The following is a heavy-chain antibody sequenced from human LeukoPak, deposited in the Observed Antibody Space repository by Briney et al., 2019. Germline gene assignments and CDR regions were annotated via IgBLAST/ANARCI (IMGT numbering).Heavy chain of an antibody. CDR1: GYTFTSYG. CDR2: ISAYNGNT. J-gene: IGHJ6*02. V-gene: IGHV1-18*01. CDR3: ARTLWFGELSYYGMDV. Sequence: ASVKVSCKASGYTFTSYGISWVRQAPGQGLEWMRWISAYNGNTNYAQKLQGRVTMTTDTSTSTAYMELRSLRSDDTAVYYCARTLWFGELSYYGMDVWGQGTTVTVSS. D-gene: IGHD3-10*01.